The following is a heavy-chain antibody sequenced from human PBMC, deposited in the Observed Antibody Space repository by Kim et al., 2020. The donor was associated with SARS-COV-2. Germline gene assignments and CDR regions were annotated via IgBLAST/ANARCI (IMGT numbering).Heavy chain of an antibody. Sequence: GGSLRLSCAASGFTFSSYAMHWVRQAPGKGLEWVAVISYDGSNKYYADSVKGRFTISRDNSKNTLYLQMNSLRAEDTAVYYCAREGRYDSSGYYYEYYGMDVWGQGTTVTVSS. V-gene: IGHV3-30*04. J-gene: IGHJ6*02. CDR1: GFTFSSYA. D-gene: IGHD3-22*01. CDR2: ISYDGSNK. CDR3: AREGRYDSSGYYYEYYGMDV.